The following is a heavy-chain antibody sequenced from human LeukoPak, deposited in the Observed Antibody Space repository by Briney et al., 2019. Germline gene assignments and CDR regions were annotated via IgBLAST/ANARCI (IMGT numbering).Heavy chain of an antibody. J-gene: IGHJ4*02. CDR3: ARDRGSIAAAGMGY. D-gene: IGHD6-13*01. Sequence: GGSLRLSCAASGFTFSSYWMSWVRQAPGKGLEWVANIKQDGSEKYYVDSVKGRFTISRDNAKNSLYLQMNSLRAEDTAVYYCARDRGSIAAAGMGYWGQGTLVTVSS. CDR1: GFTFSSYW. CDR2: IKQDGSEK. V-gene: IGHV3-7*01.